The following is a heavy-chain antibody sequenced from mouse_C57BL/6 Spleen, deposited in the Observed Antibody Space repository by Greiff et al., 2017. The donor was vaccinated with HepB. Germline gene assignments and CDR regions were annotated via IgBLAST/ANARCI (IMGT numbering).Heavy chain of an antibody. Sequence: DVMLVESGGDLVKPGGSLKLSCAASGFTFSSYGMSWVRQTPDKRLEWVATISSGGSYTYYPDSVKGRFTISRDNAKNTLYLQMSSLKSEDTAMYYCARHTGSSSGAMDYWGQGTSVTVSS. CDR2: ISSGGSYT. J-gene: IGHJ4*01. CDR1: GFTFSSYG. CDR3: ARHTGSSSGAMDY. D-gene: IGHD1-1*01. V-gene: IGHV5-6*02.